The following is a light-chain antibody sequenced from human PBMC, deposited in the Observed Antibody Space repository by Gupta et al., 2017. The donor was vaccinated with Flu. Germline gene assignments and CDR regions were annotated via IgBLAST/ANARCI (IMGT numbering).Light chain of an antibody. Sequence: EIVLTQSPATLSLSPGERATLSCRASESVSTHLAWYQQKPGQAPRLLIYDAVNRATGISARFTGSGSGTDFTLTISSLEPEDFAVYYCQQRDNGPPLTFGGGTKVEI. CDR1: ESVSTH. CDR2: DAV. V-gene: IGKV3-11*01. CDR3: QQRDNGPPLT. J-gene: IGKJ4*01.